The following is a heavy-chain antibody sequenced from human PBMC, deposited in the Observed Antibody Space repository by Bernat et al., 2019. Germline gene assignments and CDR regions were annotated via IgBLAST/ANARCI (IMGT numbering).Heavy chain of an antibody. D-gene: IGHD2-8*02. V-gene: IGHV4-30-4*01. CDR2: IYYSWST. CDR3: ASEGGSVGDPVRHSNWFDP. CDR1: GGSISSGDYY. Sequence: GGSISSGDYYWSWIRQPPGKGLEWIGYIYYSWSTYYNPSLKSRVTISVDTSKNQFSLKLSYVTAADAAVYYCASEGGSVGDPVRHSNWFDPWGQGTL. J-gene: IGHJ5*02.